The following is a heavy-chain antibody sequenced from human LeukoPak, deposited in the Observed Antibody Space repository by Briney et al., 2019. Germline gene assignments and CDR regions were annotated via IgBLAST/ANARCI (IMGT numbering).Heavy chain of an antibody. CDR2: IGTTGDT. D-gene: IGHD5-18*01. Sequence: GGSLRLSCAASGFTFTTYDMHWVRQATGKGLEWVSAIGTTGDTYYPGSVKGRFTISRDNSKNTLYLQMNSLRAEDTAVYYCAKGCSYGSSHYYYYYMDVWGKGTTVTISS. CDR1: GFTFTTYD. V-gene: IGHV3-13*01. CDR3: AKGCSYGSSHYYYYYMDV. J-gene: IGHJ6*03.